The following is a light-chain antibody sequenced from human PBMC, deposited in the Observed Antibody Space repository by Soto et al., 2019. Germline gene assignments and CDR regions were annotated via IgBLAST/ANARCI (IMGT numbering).Light chain of an antibody. CDR3: ATWDDNLVAWL. V-gene: IGLV1-47*01. Sequence: QSVLTQPPSASGTPGQTVTITCSGSSSNIGSDYVFWYQQLPGTAPKLLIYRSDQRSSGVPDRFSGSKSGTSASLAISGLRSDDEADYYCATWDDNLVAWLFGGGTKLTVL. CDR1: SSNIGSDY. J-gene: IGLJ3*02. CDR2: RSD.